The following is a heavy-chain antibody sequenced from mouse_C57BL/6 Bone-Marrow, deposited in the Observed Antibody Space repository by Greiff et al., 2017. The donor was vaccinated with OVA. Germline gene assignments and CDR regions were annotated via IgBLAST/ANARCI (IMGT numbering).Heavy chain of an antibody. Sequence: QVQLQQPGAELVRPGTSVKLSCKASGYTFTSYWMHWVKQRPGQGLEWIGVIDPSDSYTNYNQKFKGKATLTVDTSSSTAYMQLSSLTSEDSAVYYCAVITTVVPHYFDYWGQGTTLTVSS. V-gene: IGHV1-59*01. CDR1: GYTFTSYW. CDR2: IDPSDSYT. J-gene: IGHJ2*01. D-gene: IGHD1-1*01. CDR3: AVITTVVPHYFDY.